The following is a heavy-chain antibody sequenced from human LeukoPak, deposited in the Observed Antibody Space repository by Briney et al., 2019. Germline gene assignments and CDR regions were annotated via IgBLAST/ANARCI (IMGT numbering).Heavy chain of an antibody. CDR2: IYYSGST. J-gene: IGHJ5*02. D-gene: IGHD3-3*01. Sequence: SETLSLTCTVSGGSISSYYWSWIRQPPGKGLEWIGYIYYSGSTNYNPSLKSRVTISVDTSKNQFSLKLSSVTAADTAVYYCARVLIFGVVPQGWFDPWGQGTLVTVSS. CDR3: ARVLIFGVVPQGWFDP. V-gene: IGHV4-59*01. CDR1: GGSISSYY.